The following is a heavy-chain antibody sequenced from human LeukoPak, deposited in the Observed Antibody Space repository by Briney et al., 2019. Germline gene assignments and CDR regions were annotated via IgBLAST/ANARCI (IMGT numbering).Heavy chain of an antibody. CDR3: ARDLNYYDSSGYYYFFDY. V-gene: IGHV1-69*13. J-gene: IGHJ4*02. Sequence: GASVKVSCKASGGTFSSYAISWARQAPGQGLEWMGGIIPIFGTANYAQKFQGRVTITADESTSTAYMELSSLRSEDTAVYYCARDLNYYDSSGYYYFFDYWGQGTLVTVSS. CDR2: IIPIFGTA. CDR1: GGTFSSYA. D-gene: IGHD3-22*01.